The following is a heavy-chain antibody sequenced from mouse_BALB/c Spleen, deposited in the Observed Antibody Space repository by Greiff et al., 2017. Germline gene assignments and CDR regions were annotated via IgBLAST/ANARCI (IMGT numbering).Heavy chain of an antibody. CDR3: ARGYYEGAY. J-gene: IGHJ3*01. CDR2: INSNGGST. CDR1: GFTFSSYG. Sequence: EVKVVESGGGLVQPGGSLKLSCAASGFTFSSYGMSWVRQTPDKRLELVATINSNGGSTYYPDSVKGRFTISRDNAKNTLYLQMSSLKSEDTAMYYCARGYYEGAYWGQGTLVTVSA. V-gene: IGHV5-6-3*01. D-gene: IGHD2-4*01.